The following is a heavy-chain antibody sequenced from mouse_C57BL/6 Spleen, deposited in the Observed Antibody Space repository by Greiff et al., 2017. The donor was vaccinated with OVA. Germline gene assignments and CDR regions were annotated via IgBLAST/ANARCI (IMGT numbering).Heavy chain of an antibody. CDR2: IYPGDGDT. CDR3: AREYYYGSKYFDY. Sequence: VQLQQSGAELVKPGASVKISCKASGYAFSSYWMNWVKQRPGKGLEWIGQIYPGDGDTNYNGKFKGKATLTADKSSSTAYMQLSSLTSEDSAVYFCAREYYYGSKYFDYWGQGTTLTVSS. V-gene: IGHV1-80*01. D-gene: IGHD1-1*01. J-gene: IGHJ2*01. CDR1: GYAFSSYW.